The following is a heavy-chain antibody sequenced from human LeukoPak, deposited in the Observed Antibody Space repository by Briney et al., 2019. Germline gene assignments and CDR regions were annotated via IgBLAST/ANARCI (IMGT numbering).Heavy chain of an antibody. D-gene: IGHD3-22*01. Sequence: SETLSLTCAVCGGSFRGYYWSWMREPPGKGGEWIGEINHSGSTNYNPSLKSRVTISVDTSKYQFTLKMSSVTPADTAMYYCARDEGYYYDSSGYYDYWGQGTLVTVSS. CDR1: GGSFRGYY. CDR3: ARDEGYYYDSSGYYDY. CDR2: INHSGST. V-gene: IGHV4-34*01. J-gene: IGHJ4*02.